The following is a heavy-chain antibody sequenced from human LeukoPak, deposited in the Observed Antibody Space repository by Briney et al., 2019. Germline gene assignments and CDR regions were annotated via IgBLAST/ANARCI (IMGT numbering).Heavy chain of an antibody. Sequence: TPSETLSLTCTVSGGSISSSSYYWGWIRQSPGKGLEWIGSIYYGGSPYYNPSLESRVTMSVDTSKSQFSLRLSSVTAADTAMYYCARSSDCSRASCFTSYFDSWGQGTLVTVSS. CDR3: ARSSDCSRASCFTSYFDS. CDR1: GGSISSSSYY. CDR2: IYYGGSP. V-gene: IGHV4-39*07. J-gene: IGHJ4*02. D-gene: IGHD2-2*02.